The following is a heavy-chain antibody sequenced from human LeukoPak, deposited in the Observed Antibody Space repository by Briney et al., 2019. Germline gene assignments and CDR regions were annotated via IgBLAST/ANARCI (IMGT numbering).Heavy chain of an antibody. CDR2: ISGSGGST. CDR1: GFTFSSYA. V-gene: IGHV3-23*01. J-gene: IGHJ5*02. D-gene: IGHD2-2*02. Sequence: GGSLRLSCAASGFTFSSYAMSWVRQAPGKGLEWVSAISGSGGSTYYADSVKGRFTISRDNSKNTLYLQMNSLRAEDTAVYYCAKDPTHCSSTSCYTWGQGTLVTVSS. CDR3: AKDPTHCSSTSCYT.